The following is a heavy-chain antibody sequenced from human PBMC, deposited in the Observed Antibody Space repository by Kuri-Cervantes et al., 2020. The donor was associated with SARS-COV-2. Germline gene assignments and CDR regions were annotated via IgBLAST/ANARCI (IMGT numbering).Heavy chain of an antibody. CDR2: IIPILGIA. Sequence: SVKVSCKASGGTFSSYAISWVRQAPGQGLEWMGRIIPILGIANYAQKFQGRVTITADKSTSTAYMELSSLRSEDTAVYYCARDSRYCSSTSCMNWFDPWGQGTLVTVSS. V-gene: IGHV1-69*04. D-gene: IGHD2-2*01. CDR1: GGTFSSYA. CDR3: ARDSRYCSSTSCMNWFDP. J-gene: IGHJ5*02.